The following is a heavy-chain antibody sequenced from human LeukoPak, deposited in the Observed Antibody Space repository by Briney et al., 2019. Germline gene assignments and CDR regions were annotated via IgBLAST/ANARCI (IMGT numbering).Heavy chain of an antibody. D-gene: IGHD2-2*01. CDR3: AKDQSSFCSRSSCYALHY. Sequence: SGGSLRLSCGASGFSFSGYGMHWVRQAPGKGLEWVAFIRNDGSNKYYADSVKGRLTVSRDNSKNTLYLQIGSLRPEDTALYYCAKDQSSFCSRSSCYALHYWGQGTLVTVSS. V-gene: IGHV3-30*02. J-gene: IGHJ4*02. CDR2: IRNDGSNK. CDR1: GFSFSGYG.